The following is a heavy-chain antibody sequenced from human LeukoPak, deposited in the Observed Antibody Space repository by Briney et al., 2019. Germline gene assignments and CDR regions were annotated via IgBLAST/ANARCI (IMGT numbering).Heavy chain of an antibody. CDR1: GFTFSSYW. J-gene: IGHJ4*02. D-gene: IGHD1-26*01. V-gene: IGHV3-7*01. CDR2: IKQDGSER. CDR3: TREVLGASHFDY. Sequence: GGSLRLSCTASGFTFSSYWMSWVRQASGKGLEWVADIKQDGSERYYVDSVKGRFTISRDNTKNSLYLEMNSLRAEDTAVYFCTREVLGASHFDYWGQGTLVTVSS.